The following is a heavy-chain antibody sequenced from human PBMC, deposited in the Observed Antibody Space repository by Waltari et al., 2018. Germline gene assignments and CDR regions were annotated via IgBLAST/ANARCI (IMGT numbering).Heavy chain of an antibody. J-gene: IGHJ6*02. CDR1: DYNFTNFA. CDR3: ARDYEILTGDYSLYGMDV. Sequence: LVQSGSEVKKPGTSVKVSCKASDYNFTNFALSWFRQAPGQGLEWMGWVSAHNGKTNYAQKYQGRVTMTTVTSTTTAYMELRSLRPDDTAVYYCARDYEILTGDYSLYGMDVWGQGTTVTVSS. D-gene: IGHD3-9*01. CDR2: VSAHNGKT. V-gene: IGHV1-18*01.